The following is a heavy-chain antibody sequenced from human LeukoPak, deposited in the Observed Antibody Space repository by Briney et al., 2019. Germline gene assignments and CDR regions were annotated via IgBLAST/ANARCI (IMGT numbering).Heavy chain of an antibody. V-gene: IGHV3-48*04. CDR3: ARGVGCSSTSCYYSDY. CDR2: ISSGSSTV. D-gene: IGHD2-2*01. J-gene: IGHJ4*02. CDR1: GFTFSSYS. Sequence: GGSLRLSCAASGFTFSSYSMTWVRQTPGKGLQWVSYISSGSSTVYYADSVRGRFTISRDNAENSLYLQMNSLRVEDTAVYYCARGVGCSSTSCYYSDYWGQGTLVIVSS.